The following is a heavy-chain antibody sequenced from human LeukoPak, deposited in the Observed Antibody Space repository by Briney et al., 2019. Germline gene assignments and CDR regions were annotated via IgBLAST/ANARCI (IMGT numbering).Heavy chain of an antibody. CDR2: TRNKANSYTT. CDR3: AILVDITDLGSFDI. J-gene: IGHJ3*02. Sequence: GGSLRLSCAASGFTFSDHYMDWVRQAPGKGLEWVGRTRNKANSYTTEYAASVKGRFTISRDDSKNSLYLQMNSLKTEDTAVYYCAILVDITDLGSFDIWGQGTMVTVSS. CDR1: GFTFSDHY. D-gene: IGHD3-22*01. V-gene: IGHV3-72*01.